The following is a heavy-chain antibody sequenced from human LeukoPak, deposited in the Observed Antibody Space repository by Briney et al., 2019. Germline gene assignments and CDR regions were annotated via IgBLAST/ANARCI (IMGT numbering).Heavy chain of an antibody. CDR1: GGSFSPYH. CDR3: ARVPFTAEYSYGYRNPDNWFDP. V-gene: IGHV4-59*01. J-gene: IGHJ5*02. CDR2: IYYSGST. Sequence: SETLSLTCTVSGGSFSPYHWSWIRQPPGKGLEWIGYIYYSGSTNYNPSLKSRVTISVDTSKNQFSLKLSSVTAADTAVYYCARVPFTAEYSYGYRNPDNWFDPWGQGTLVTVSS. D-gene: IGHD5-18*01.